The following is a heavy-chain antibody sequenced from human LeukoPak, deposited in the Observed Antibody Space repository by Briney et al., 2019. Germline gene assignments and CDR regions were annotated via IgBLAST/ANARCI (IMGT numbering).Heavy chain of an antibody. CDR2: IKSKTDGCTT. D-gene: IGHD6-19*01. J-gene: IGHJ4*02. Sequence: GGSLRLSCAASGFTFSNAWMSWVRQAPGKGLEWVGRIKSKTDGCTTDYAAPVKGRFTISGDDSKNTLYLQMNSLKTEDTAVYYCTTALTVAGNFDYWGQGTLVTVSS. CDR3: TTALTVAGNFDY. V-gene: IGHV3-15*01. CDR1: GFTFSNAW.